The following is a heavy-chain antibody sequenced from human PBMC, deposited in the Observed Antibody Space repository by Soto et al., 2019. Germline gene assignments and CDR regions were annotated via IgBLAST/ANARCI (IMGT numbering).Heavy chain of an antibody. CDR1: GSSVRSYA. J-gene: IGHJ6*02. CDR2: ISYTGST. D-gene: IGHD2-15*01. V-gene: IGHV4-59*02. CDR3: AGISEDIYYGMDV. Sequence: SETLSLTCSVSGSSVRSYAWSWIRHPPGKGLEWIGYISYTGSTKYNPSLKRRVTISEDASANQFSLRLSSATAADTAVYYCAGISEDIYYGMDVWGQGTTVTVSS.